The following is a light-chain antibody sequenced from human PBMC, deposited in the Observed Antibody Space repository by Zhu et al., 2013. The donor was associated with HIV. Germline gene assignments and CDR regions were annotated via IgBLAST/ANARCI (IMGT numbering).Light chain of an antibody. CDR3: QHVNYNPA. V-gene: IGKV1-16*01. CDR1: QDISNY. CDR2: AAS. J-gene: IGKJ3*01. Sequence: DIQMTQSPSSLSASVGDRVTISCRASQDISNYVAWYQQKPGKAPKSLIYAASRLQSGVPSRFSGSGSGTDFTLTISSLQPEDFATYFCQHVNYNPAFGPGTKVDI.